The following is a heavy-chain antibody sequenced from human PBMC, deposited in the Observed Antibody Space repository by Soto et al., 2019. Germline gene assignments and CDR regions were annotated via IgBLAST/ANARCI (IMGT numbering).Heavy chain of an antibody. Sequence: SVKVSCETSGDNFKKNVFTWVRQAPGQGLEWMGGTIPALGKTHYVGKFQGRVTITVDDATRTVYMEVRDLTSEDTAIYYCARGPFRPSAMDVWGQGTTVTVSS. CDR1: GDNFKKNV. D-gene: IGHD3-10*01. CDR2: TIPALGKT. CDR3: ARGPFRPSAMDV. V-gene: IGHV1-69*01. J-gene: IGHJ6*02.